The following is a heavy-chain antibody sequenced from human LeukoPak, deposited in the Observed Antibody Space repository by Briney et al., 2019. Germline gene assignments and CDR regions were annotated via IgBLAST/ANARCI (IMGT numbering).Heavy chain of an antibody. CDR3: AKAPVTTCRGAFCYPFDY. CDR2: ISDAGNT. V-gene: IGHV3-23*01. J-gene: IGHJ4*02. D-gene: IGHD2-15*01. CDR1: RFTFSDYS. Sequence: PGGSLRLSCAASRFTFSDYSMNWVRQAPGKGLEWVSAISDAGNTYHADSVKGRFTISGDSSKNTLFLQMNRLRPEDAAVYYCAKAPVTTCRGAFCYPFDYWGLGTLVTVSS.